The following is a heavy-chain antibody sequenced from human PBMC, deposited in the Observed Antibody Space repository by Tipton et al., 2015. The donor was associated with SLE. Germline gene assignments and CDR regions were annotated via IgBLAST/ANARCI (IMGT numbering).Heavy chain of an antibody. J-gene: IGHJ4*02. CDR3: ARDRTGGAGFCY. D-gene: IGHD1-1*01. CDR1: GGSISSYY. CDR2: IYYSGST. Sequence: TLSLTCTVSGGSISSYYWSWIRQPPGKGLQWIGYIYYSGSTNYNPSLKSRVTISVDTSKMQFSLKLSSVTAADTAVYYCARDRTGGAGFCYWGQGTLVTVSS. V-gene: IGHV4-59*01.